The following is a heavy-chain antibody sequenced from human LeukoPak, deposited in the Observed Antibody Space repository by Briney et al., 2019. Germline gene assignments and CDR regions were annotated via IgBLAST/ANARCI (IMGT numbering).Heavy chain of an antibody. CDR1: GYTFTGYY. CDR3: ARDRYCSSTSCYYWFDP. D-gene: IGHD2-2*01. CDR2: INPNSGGT. V-gene: IGHV1-2*02. Sequence: ASVKVPCKASGYTFTGYYMHWVRQAPGQGLEWMGWINPNSGGTNYAQKFQGRVTMTRDTSISTAYMELSRLRSDDTAVYYCARDRYCSSTSCYYWFDPWGQGTLVTVSS. J-gene: IGHJ5*02.